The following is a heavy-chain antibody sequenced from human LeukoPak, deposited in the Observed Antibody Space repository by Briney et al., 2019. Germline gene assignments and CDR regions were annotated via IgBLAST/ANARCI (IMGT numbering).Heavy chain of an antibody. CDR1: GFPFSAYG. Sequence: PGGSLRLSCTASGFPFSAYGMHWVRQAPGKGPEWVASISSDGLKKDYADSVKGRFSISRDKSKNTLYLQMNSLRGDDRAVYYCATEYDNLDDYFDYWGQGTLVTVSS. J-gene: IGHJ4*02. CDR2: ISSDGLKK. V-gene: IGHV3-30*03. D-gene: IGHD3-22*01. CDR3: ATEYDNLDDYFDY.